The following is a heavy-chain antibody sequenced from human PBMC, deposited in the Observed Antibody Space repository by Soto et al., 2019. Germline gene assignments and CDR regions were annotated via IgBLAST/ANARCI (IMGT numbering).Heavy chain of an antibody. Sequence: SETLSLTCAVYGGSFSGYYWSWIRQPPGKGLEWIGEINHSGSTNYNPSLKSRVTISVDTSKNQFSLKLSSVTAADTAVYYCARGLKGSGYGRPAHFDYWGQGTLVTVSS. V-gene: IGHV4-34*01. D-gene: IGHD5-12*01. CDR3: ARGLKGSGYGRPAHFDY. CDR1: GGSFSGYY. CDR2: INHSGST. J-gene: IGHJ4*02.